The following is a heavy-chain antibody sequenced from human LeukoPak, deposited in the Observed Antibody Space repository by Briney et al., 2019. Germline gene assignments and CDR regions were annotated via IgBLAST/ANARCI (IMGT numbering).Heavy chain of an antibody. Sequence: SETLSLTCTVSGGSISSYYWSWIRQPPGKGLEWIGYIYYSGSTNYNPSLKSRVTISVDTSKNQFSLKLSSVTAADTAVYYCARGLLLNYYYGSGTGPWYFDLWGRGTLVTVSS. D-gene: IGHD3-10*01. V-gene: IGHV4-59*12. CDR1: GGSISSYY. CDR2: IYYSGST. CDR3: ARGLLLNYYYGSGTGPWYFDL. J-gene: IGHJ2*01.